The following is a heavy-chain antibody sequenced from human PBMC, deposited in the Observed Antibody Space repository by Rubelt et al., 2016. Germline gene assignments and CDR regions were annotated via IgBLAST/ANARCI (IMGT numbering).Heavy chain of an antibody. V-gene: IGHV1-69*04. Sequence: QVQLVQSGAEVKRPGASVKVSCKASGYTFTNYAIHWVRQAPGQRLEWMGRIIPILGIANYAQKFQGRVTITADKSTSTAYMELSSLRSEDTAVYYCARGPGYYYYYGMDVWGQGTTVTVSS. CDR2: IIPILGIA. J-gene: IGHJ6*02. D-gene: IGHD1-14*01. CDR1: GYTFTNYA. CDR3: ARGPGYYYYYGMDV.